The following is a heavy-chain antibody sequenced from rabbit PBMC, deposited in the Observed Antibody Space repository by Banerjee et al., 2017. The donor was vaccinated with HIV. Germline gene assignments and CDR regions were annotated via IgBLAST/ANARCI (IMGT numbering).Heavy chain of an antibody. D-gene: IGHD1-1*01. V-gene: IGHV1S40*01. CDR1: GFSLSNNYV. CDR2: IDTGTGDT. Sequence: QSLEESGGGLFQPGGSLALTCKASGFSLSNNYVICWVRQAPGKGLEWIACIDTGTGDTYYASWAKGRFTISKTSSTTVTLQMTSLTAADTATYFCARAYPSDSDYYTYYFNLWGQGTLVTVS. J-gene: IGHJ4*01. CDR3: ARAYPSDSDYYTYYFNL.